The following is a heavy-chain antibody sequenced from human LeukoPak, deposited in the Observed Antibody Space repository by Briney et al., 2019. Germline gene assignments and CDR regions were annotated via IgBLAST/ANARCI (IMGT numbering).Heavy chain of an antibody. CDR3: ARVARGYSYGYFLDY. V-gene: IGHV3-48*04. Sequence: PGGSLRLSCAASGFIFSTYSMNWVRQAPGKGLEWISYISGSSSTTYYADSVRGRFTISRDNAKNSLYLQMNSLRAEDTALYHCARVARGYSYGYFLDYWGQGTLVSVSS. J-gene: IGHJ4*02. CDR1: GFIFSTYS. D-gene: IGHD5-18*01. CDR2: ISGSSSTT.